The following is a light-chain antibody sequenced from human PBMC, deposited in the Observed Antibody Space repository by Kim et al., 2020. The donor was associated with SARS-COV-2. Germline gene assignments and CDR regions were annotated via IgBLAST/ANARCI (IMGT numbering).Light chain of an antibody. V-gene: IGLV3-19*01. CDR2: GKN. CDR3: NSRDSNDNVV. CDR1: SLRSYY. J-gene: IGLJ2*01. Sequence: VAFGQAVRITCQGDSLRSYYATWYQLQPVQAPIVCINGKNSRPSGIPDRFPGSSAGNAPALTITRTQAGDEADYYCNSRDSNDNVVFGGGTKLTVL.